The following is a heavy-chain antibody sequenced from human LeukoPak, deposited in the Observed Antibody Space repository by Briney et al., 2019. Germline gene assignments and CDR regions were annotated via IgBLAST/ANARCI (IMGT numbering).Heavy chain of an antibody. Sequence: GGSLRLSCVASGFNYNTYWMSWVRQAPGKGLEWVANIKEDGSKKNYVDSVKGRFTISRDNAKNSLYLQMNSLRAEDTAVYHCATPLDYYDSSGYHQGGDWGQGTLVTVSS. CDR1: GFNYNTYW. CDR2: IKEDGSKK. V-gene: IGHV3-7*03. J-gene: IGHJ1*01. D-gene: IGHD3-22*01. CDR3: ATPLDYYDSSGYHQGGD.